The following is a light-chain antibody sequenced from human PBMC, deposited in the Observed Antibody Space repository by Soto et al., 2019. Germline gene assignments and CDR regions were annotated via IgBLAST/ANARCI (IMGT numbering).Light chain of an antibody. Sequence: ETVMTQSPATLSVSPVERATLSCRASQSVNSNLAWYQQKLGQAPRVLIYGASTRATGIPARFSGSGSETEFILTISSLQSEDFAVYYCQHYNTWPWTFGQGTKVDI. V-gene: IGKV3-15*01. J-gene: IGKJ1*01. CDR2: GAS. CDR1: QSVNSN. CDR3: QHYNTWPWT.